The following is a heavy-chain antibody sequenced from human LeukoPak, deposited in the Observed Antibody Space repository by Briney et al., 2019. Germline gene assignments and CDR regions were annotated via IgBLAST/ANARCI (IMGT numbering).Heavy chain of an antibody. CDR3: AREKGRSSSSWYAKLLPIQNWFDP. J-gene: IGHJ5*02. CDR2: INWNGSGA. D-gene: IGHD6-13*01. CDR1: GFTFDDYG. V-gene: IGHV3-20*04. Sequence: GGSLRLSCAASGFTFDDYGMSWVRQAPGKGLEWVSGINWNGSGAGYADSVKGRFTISRDNAKNSLYLQMNSLRAEDTAVYYCAREKGRSSSSWYAKLLPIQNWFDPWGQGTLVTVSS.